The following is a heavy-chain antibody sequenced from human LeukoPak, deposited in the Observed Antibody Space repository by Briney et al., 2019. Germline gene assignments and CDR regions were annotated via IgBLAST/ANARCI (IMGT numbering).Heavy chain of an antibody. CDR1: GYTFTGYY. D-gene: IGHD6-13*01. CDR2: ISTYSGNT. J-gene: IGHJ5*02. CDR3: ARDGRGHWDTRIWYLGNWFDP. Sequence: ASVKVSCKASGYTFTGYYTHWVRQAPGQGPEWMGWISTYSGNTHYAQELQGRVTLTTDTSTSTAYMDLRSLRSDDTAVYYCARDGRGHWDTRIWYLGNWFDPWGQGTLVTVSS. V-gene: IGHV1-18*04.